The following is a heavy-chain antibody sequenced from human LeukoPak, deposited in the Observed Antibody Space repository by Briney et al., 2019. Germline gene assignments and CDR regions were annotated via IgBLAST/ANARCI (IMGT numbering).Heavy chain of an antibody. Sequence: PGGSLRLSCAASGFTFSSYSMNWVRQAPGKGLEWVSSISSSSYIYYADSVKGRFTISRDNAKNSLYLQMNSLRAEATAVYYCARAGYCSSTSCYTFDYWGQGTLVTVSS. D-gene: IGHD2-2*02. J-gene: IGHJ4*02. V-gene: IGHV3-21*01. CDR1: GFTFSSYS. CDR3: ARAGYCSSTSCYTFDY. CDR2: ISSSSYI.